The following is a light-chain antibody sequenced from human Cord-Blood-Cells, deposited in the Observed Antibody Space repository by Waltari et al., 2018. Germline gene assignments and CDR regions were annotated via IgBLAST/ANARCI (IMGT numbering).Light chain of an antibody. V-gene: IGLV2-23*01. CDR2: EGS. J-gene: IGLJ1*01. Sequence: ALTQPASVSGSPGQSITISCTGTSSDVGSYNLVSWYQQHPGKAPKLMIYEGSKRPSGVSNRFSGSKSGNTASLTISGLQAEDEADYYCCSYAGSSTYVFGTGTKVT. CDR3: CSYAGSSTYV. CDR1: SSDVGSYNL.